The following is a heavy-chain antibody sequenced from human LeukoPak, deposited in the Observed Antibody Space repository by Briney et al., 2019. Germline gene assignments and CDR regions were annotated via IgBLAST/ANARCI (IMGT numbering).Heavy chain of an antibody. V-gene: IGHV3-30*04. CDR1: GFTLSSYA. Sequence: GGSLRLSCAASGFTLSSYAMHWVCQAPGKGLEWVAVISYDGSNKYYADSVKGRFTISRSNSKNTLYLQMNSLRGEDTAVYYCARGVVPGANPWFDPWGQGTLVTVSS. D-gene: IGHD2-2*01. CDR2: ISYDGSNK. J-gene: IGHJ5*02. CDR3: ARGVVPGANPWFDP.